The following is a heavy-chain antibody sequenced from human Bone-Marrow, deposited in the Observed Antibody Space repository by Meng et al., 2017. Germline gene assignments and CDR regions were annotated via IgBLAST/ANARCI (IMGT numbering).Heavy chain of an antibody. Sequence: GQLVPSGAGVKNPGDSVQVSCKASGYTFPDYWLQWVRRAPGQGLEWMGRINPKSGDTHYAQRFQGRVTMTGDTSIGTAYMELSGLRSDDTAMYYCARDEDISAAGKLFGDYWGQGTLVTVSS. D-gene: IGHD6-13*01. CDR1: GYTFPDYW. J-gene: IGHJ4*02. CDR2: INPKSGDT. CDR3: ARDEDISAAGKLFGDY. V-gene: IGHV1-2*06.